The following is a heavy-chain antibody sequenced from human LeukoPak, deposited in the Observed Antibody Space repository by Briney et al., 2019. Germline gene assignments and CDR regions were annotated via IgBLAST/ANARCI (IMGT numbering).Heavy chain of an antibody. CDR1: GFMFSDYY. Sequence: GGSLRLSCAGSGFMFSDYYMNWIRQAPGKGLEWVSSISGSGGRTSYADSVQGRFTISRDNSKNTLYLELNSLRAEDAAVYFCAMAVIGSGWTLDYWGQGTLVTVS. CDR3: AMAVIGSGWTLDY. CDR2: ISGSGGRT. V-gene: IGHV3-23*01. D-gene: IGHD6-19*01. J-gene: IGHJ4*02.